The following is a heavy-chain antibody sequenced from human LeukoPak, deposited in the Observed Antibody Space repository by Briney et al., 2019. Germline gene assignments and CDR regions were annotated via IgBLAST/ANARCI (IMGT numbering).Heavy chain of an antibody. J-gene: IGHJ6*03. CDR3: AKNGDRGAYCSGGSCYPYYYYYMDV. CDR1: GFTFSSYG. Sequence: GPLRLSCAASGFTFSSYGMSWVRQAPGKGLEWVSAISGSGDSTYYADSVKCRFTISRDNSKNTLFLQVNSLRAEDTAIYYCAKNGDRGAYCSGGSCYPYYYYYMDVWGKGTTVTISS. D-gene: IGHD2-15*01. V-gene: IGHV3-23*01. CDR2: ISGSGDST.